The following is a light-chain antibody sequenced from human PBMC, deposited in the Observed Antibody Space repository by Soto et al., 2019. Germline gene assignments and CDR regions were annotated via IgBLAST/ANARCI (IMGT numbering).Light chain of an antibody. CDR3: CSYRASNTLV. V-gene: IGLV2-14*01. J-gene: IGLJ2*01. Sequence: QSALTQPASVSGSPGQSITISCTGTSSDVGGYNFVSWYQQHPDKAPKLMIYEVTNRPSGVSYRFSGPKSGNTASLTISGLQAEDEADYYCCSYRASNTLVFGGGTKVTVL. CDR2: EVT. CDR1: SSDVGGYNF.